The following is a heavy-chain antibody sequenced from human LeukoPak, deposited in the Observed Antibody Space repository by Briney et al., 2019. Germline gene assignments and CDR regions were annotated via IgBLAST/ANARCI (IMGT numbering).Heavy chain of an antibody. CDR1: GFTFSSYG. CDR3: AKDVKRRITIFGVVSYFDY. CDR2: ISYDGSNK. V-gene: IGHV3-30*18. Sequence: GGSLRLSCAASGFTFSSYGMHWVRQAPGKGLEWVAVISYDGSNKFYADSVKGRFTISRDNSKNTLYLQMNSLTADDTAVYYCAKDVKRRITIFGVVSYFDYWGQGTLVTVSS. J-gene: IGHJ4*02. D-gene: IGHD3-3*01.